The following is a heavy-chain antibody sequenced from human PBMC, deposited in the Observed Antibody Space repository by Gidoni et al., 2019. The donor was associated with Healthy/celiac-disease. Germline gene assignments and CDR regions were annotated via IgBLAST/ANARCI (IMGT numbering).Heavy chain of an antibody. CDR1: GGSFSGYY. V-gene: IGHV4-34*01. Sequence: QVQLQQCGAGLLKPSETLSLTCAVYGGSFSGYYWSWIRQPPGQGLEWIGEINHSGSTNYNPSLKSRDTISVDTSKNQFSLKLSSVTAADTAVYYCARGSGYRAFDIWGQGTMVTVSS. J-gene: IGHJ3*02. CDR3: ARGSGYRAFDI. CDR2: INHSGST. D-gene: IGHD3-22*01.